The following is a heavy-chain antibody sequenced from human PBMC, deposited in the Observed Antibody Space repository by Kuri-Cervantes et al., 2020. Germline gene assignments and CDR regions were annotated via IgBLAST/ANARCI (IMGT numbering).Heavy chain of an antibody. Sequence: GGSLRLSCSVSGFTFSSYAMSWVRQAPGKGLGWVSAISGSGGSTYYADSVKGRFTISRDNSKNTLYLQMNSLRAEDTAVYYYAKDPEARGSYSVGYFQHWGQGTLVTVSS. CDR2: ISGSGGST. CDR1: GFTFSSYA. V-gene: IGHV3-23*01. J-gene: IGHJ1*01. CDR3: AKDPEARGSYSVGYFQH. D-gene: IGHD1-26*01.